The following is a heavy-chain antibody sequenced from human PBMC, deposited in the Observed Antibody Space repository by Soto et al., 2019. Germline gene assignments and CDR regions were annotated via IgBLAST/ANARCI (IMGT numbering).Heavy chain of an antibody. CDR1: GGSFSGYY. CDR2: INHSGST. CDR3: ARLLRFLEWLYYFDY. D-gene: IGHD3-3*01. V-gene: IGHV4-34*01. Sequence: SETLSLTCAVYGGSFSGYYWSWIRQPPGKGLEWIGEINHSGSTNYNPSLKSRVTISVDTSKNQFSLKLSSVTAADTAVYYCARLLRFLEWLYYFDYWGQGTLVTVSS. J-gene: IGHJ4*02.